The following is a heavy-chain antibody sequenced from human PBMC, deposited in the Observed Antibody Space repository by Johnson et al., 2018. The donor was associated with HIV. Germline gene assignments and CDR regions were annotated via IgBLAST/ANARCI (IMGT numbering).Heavy chain of an antibody. D-gene: IGHD4-23*01. Sequence: VQLVESGGGVVQPGRSLRLSCAASGFTFSSYAMHWVRQAPGKGLEWVAVISYDGTNKYYADSVKGRFTISRDNSKNTLSLQMNSLRVEDTAMYYCAKARSLLDYGGFDAFDIWGQGT. CDR3: AKARSLLDYGGFDAFDI. CDR1: GFTFSSYA. J-gene: IGHJ3*02. V-gene: IGHV3-30-3*01. CDR2: ISYDGTNK.